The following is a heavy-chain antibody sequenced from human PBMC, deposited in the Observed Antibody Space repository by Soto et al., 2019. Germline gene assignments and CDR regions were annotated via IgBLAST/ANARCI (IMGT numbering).Heavy chain of an antibody. V-gene: IGHV3-30-3*01. J-gene: IGHJ4*02. Sequence: QVQLVESGGGVVQPGRSLRLSCAASGFTFSSYAMHWVRQAPGKGLEWVAVISYDGSNKYYADSVKGRFTISRDNSKNTLYLQMNSLRAEDTAVYYCAESEFYGDSQIDYWGQGTLVTVSS. D-gene: IGHD4-17*01. CDR3: AESEFYGDSQIDY. CDR2: ISYDGSNK. CDR1: GFTFSSYA.